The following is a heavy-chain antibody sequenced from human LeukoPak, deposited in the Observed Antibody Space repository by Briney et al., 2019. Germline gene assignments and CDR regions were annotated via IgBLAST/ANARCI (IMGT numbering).Heavy chain of an antibody. Sequence: ASVKVSCKASGYTFTSHGISWVRQAPGQGLKWMGWISAYTGNTNYAQKLQGRVTMTTDTSTNTAYMELRSLRSDDTAVYYCARVLLYDSGDYWGQGTLVTVSS. CDR1: GYTFTSHG. CDR2: ISAYTGNT. D-gene: IGHD3-3*01. J-gene: IGHJ4*02. CDR3: ARVLLYDSGDY. V-gene: IGHV1-18*01.